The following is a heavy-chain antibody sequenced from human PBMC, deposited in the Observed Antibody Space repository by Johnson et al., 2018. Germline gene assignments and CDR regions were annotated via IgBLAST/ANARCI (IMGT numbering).Heavy chain of an antibody. CDR3: AKYGGYDFSGLGAFDI. Sequence: QVRLVQSGGGLVQPGRSLRLCCAASGFTFSSYGMHWVRPAPGKGLEWVAVISYDGSNKYYADSVKGRFTISRDNSKTTLYLQMNSLRAEDTAVNYCAKYGGYDFSGLGAFDIWGQGTMVTVSS. V-gene: IGHV3-30*18. CDR1: GFTFSSYG. D-gene: IGHD5-12*01. CDR2: ISYDGSNK. J-gene: IGHJ3*02.